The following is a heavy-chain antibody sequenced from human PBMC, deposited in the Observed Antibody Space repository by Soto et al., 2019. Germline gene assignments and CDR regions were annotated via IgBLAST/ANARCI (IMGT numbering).Heavy chain of an antibody. CDR1: GFTFSSYG. CDR3: ARDQSNCSGGSCYSLYYYYGMDV. V-gene: IGHV3-33*01. D-gene: IGHD2-15*01. Sequence: VGSLRLSCAASGFTFSSYGMHWVRQAPGKGLEWVAVIWYDGSNKYYADSVKGRFTISRDNSKNTLYLQMNSLRAEDTAVYYCARDQSNCSGGSCYSLYYYYGMDVWGQGTTVTVSS. CDR2: IWYDGSNK. J-gene: IGHJ6*02.